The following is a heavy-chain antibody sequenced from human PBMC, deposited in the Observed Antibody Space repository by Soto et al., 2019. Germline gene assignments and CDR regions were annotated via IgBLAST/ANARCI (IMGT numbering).Heavy chain of an antibody. CDR1: GGSISSSNW. CDR2: IYHSGST. Sequence: SETLSLTCAVSGGSISSSNWWSWVRQPPGKGLEWIGEIYHSGSTNYNPSLKSRVTISVDTSKNQFSLKLSSVTAADTAVYYCARGHYDFWSGYFATIDYWGQGTLVTVSS. J-gene: IGHJ4*02. CDR3: ARGHYDFWSGYFATIDY. V-gene: IGHV4-4*02. D-gene: IGHD3-3*01.